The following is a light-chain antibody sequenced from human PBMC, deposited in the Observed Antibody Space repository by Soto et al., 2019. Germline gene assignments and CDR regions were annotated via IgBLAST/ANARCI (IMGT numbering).Light chain of an antibody. V-gene: IGKV3-20*01. CDR3: QQYDNWPPT. CDR1: HSGSSTY. Sequence: EIVLTQSPGTLSLSPGERATLSCRASHSGSSTYFAWYQQKPGQAPRLLIYHTSSRESGIPDRFSGSGSGTDFTLTISRLEPEDFVVYYCQQYDNWPPTFGQGTRLEIK. J-gene: IGKJ5*01. CDR2: HTS.